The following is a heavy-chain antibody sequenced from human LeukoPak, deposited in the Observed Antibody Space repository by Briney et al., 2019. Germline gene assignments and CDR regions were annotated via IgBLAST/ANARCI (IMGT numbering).Heavy chain of an antibody. Sequence: ASVKVSCKASGGTFSSYAISWVRQAPGQGLEWMGRIIPILGIANYAQKFQGRVTITADKSTSTAYMELSSLRSEDTAVFYCACDIPLDYWGQGTLVTVSS. V-gene: IGHV1-69*04. D-gene: IGHD2-21*01. CDR3: ACDIPLDY. CDR2: IIPILGIA. J-gene: IGHJ4*02. CDR1: GGTFSSYA.